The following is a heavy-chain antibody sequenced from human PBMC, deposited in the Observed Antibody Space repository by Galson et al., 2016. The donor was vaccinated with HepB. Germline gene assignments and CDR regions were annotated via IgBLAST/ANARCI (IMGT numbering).Heavy chain of an antibody. J-gene: IGHJ4*02. Sequence: QSGAEVKKPGASMKVSCKASGYIFTTYPMHWVRQAPGQRLEWMGWINTGNGHTEYSQKFQGRVTITTDTSASTAYMELSSLRSEDTALYYCASWRGTKGDWSGPLDYWVQGSLVTVSS. CDR2: INTGNGHT. V-gene: IGHV1-3*04. CDR1: GYIFTTYP. CDR3: ASWRGTKGDWSGPLDY. D-gene: IGHD3-9*01.